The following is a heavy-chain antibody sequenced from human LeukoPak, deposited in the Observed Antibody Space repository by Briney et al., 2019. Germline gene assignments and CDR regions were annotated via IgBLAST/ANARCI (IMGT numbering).Heavy chain of an antibody. J-gene: IGHJ4*02. CDR3: ANVPRSTVSY. V-gene: IGHV3-7*01. Sequence: PGGSLRLSCAASGFSFTTNWMHWVRQTPGKRLEWVVELNEDGTVKYYVDSVKGRFTISRDNAKNSLYLQMNRLRAEDTGVYFCANVPRSTVSYWGRGTLVTVSS. CDR1: GFSFTTNW. D-gene: IGHD2-15*01. CDR2: LNEDGTVK.